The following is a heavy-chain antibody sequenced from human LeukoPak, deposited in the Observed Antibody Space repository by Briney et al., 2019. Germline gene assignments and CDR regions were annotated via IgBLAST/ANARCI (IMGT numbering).Heavy chain of an antibody. CDR1: GFTFSSYS. D-gene: IGHD6-19*01. J-gene: IGHJ3*02. CDR2: ISSSSSYI. V-gene: IGHV3-21*01. CDR3: LRFGISIAVAGTVSGFDS. Sequence: GGSLRLSCAASGFTFSSYSMNWVRQAPGKGLEWVSSISSSSSYIYYADSVKGRFTISRDNAKNSLYLQMNSLRAEDTAVYYCLRFGISIAVAGTVSGFDSCGQGTMVTVSS.